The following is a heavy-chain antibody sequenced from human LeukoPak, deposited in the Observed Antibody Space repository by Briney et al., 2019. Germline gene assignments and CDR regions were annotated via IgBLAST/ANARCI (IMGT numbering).Heavy chain of an antibody. D-gene: IGHD3-22*01. Sequence: SETLSLTRAVYGGSFSGYYWSWIRQPPGKGLKWNGQINHSGSTNYNPSLKSRVTISVDTSKNQFSLKLSSVTAADTAVYYCARGRGFYDSSGYYLHFDYRGQGTLVTVSS. CDR2: INHSGST. CDR3: ARGRGFYDSSGYYLHFDY. J-gene: IGHJ4*02. CDR1: GGSFSGYY. V-gene: IGHV4-34*01.